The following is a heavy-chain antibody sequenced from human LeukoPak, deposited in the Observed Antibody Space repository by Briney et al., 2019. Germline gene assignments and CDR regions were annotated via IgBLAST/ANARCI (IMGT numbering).Heavy chain of an antibody. CDR3: ARDLSGVTGYTYGRGIDY. D-gene: IGHD5-18*01. CDR1: GFTFSSYW. J-gene: IGHJ4*02. Sequence: GGSLRLSCTASGFTFSSYWMSWVRQAPGKGLEWVANRNKDGSEKYYVDSVKGRFTISRDNSKTSLYLQMKSLRAEDTAVYYCARDLSGVTGYTYGRGIDYWGQGTLVTVSS. CDR2: RNKDGSEK. V-gene: IGHV3-7*01.